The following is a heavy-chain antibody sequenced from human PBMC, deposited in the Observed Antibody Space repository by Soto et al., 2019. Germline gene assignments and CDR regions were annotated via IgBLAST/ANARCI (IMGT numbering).Heavy chain of an antibody. CDR2: IYYDGST. J-gene: IGHJ3*01. D-gene: IGHD3-10*01. CDR3: ARFYGNAFDV. V-gene: IGHV4-39*02. Sequence: QLQLQESGPGLVKPSETLSLTCSVSGGSITTSSYNWDWIRQPPGKGLEWIGTIYYDGSTSYNPSLKSQVTISVDTSKNHFALKVNSVTAADTAVYYCARFYGNAFDVRGRATVVTVSS. CDR1: GGSITTSSYN.